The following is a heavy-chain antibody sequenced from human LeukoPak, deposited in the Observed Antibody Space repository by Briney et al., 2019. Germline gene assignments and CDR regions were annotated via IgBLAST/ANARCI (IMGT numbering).Heavy chain of an antibody. D-gene: IGHD3-22*01. Sequence: SETLSLTCAVYGGSFSGYYWSWIRQPPGKGLEWIGEINHSGSTNYNPSLKSRVTMSVDTSKNQFSLKLSSVTAADTAVYYCARDRYYDSSGYLYYFVYWGQGTLVTVSS. J-gene: IGHJ4*02. V-gene: IGHV4-34*01. CDR2: INHSGST. CDR1: GGSFSGYY. CDR3: ARDRYYDSSGYLYYFVY.